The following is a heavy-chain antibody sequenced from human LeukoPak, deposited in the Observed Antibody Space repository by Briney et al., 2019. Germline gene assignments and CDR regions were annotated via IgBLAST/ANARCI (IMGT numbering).Heavy chain of an antibody. CDR3: ARERTRPLDC. CDR1: GFTFSSYW. J-gene: IGHJ4*02. Sequence: GGSLRLSCSASGFTFSSYWMSWVRQAPGKGLEWVANIKNDGSETYYLGSVKGRFTISRDNAKNSLYVQMNSLRAEDTAVYYCARERTRPLDCWGQRTLVTVSS. CDR2: IKNDGSET. D-gene: IGHD1-1*01. V-gene: IGHV3-7*01.